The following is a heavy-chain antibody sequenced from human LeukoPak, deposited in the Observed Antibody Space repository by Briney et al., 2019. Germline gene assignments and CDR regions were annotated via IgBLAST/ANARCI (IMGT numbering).Heavy chain of an antibody. CDR1: GYTFTSYD. CDR3: ARGPLVRLPSSFDP. Sequence: ASVKVSCKASGYTFTSYDINWVRQATGQGLEWMGWMNPNTGNTGSAQRFQGRVTMTRDTSISTAYMKLSSLRSEDTAVYYCARGPLVRLPSSFDPWGQGTLVTVSS. V-gene: IGHV1-8*01. J-gene: IGHJ5*02. CDR2: MNPNTGNT. D-gene: IGHD3-16*02.